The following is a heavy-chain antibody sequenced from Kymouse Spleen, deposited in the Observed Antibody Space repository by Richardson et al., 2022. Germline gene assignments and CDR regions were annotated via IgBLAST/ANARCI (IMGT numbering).Heavy chain of an antibody. D-gene: IGHD4-17*01. CDR3: AKDKGVTTVTFDAFDI. J-gene: IGHJ3*02. Sequence: EVQLVESGGGLVQPGRSLRLSCAASGFTFDDYAMHWVRQAPGKGLEWVSGISWNSGSIGYADSVKGRFTISRDNAKNSLYLQMNSLRAEDTALYYCAKDKGVTTVTFDAFDIWGQGTMVTVSS. V-gene: IGHV3-9*01. CDR2: ISWNSGSI. CDR1: GFTFDDYA.